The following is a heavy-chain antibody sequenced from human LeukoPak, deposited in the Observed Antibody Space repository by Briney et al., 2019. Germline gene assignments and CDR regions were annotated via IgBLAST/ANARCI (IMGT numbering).Heavy chain of an antibody. D-gene: IGHD4-17*01. J-gene: IGHJ4*02. CDR3: AKVGPHIDCGDYVYDY. CDR2: FSGSGGST. Sequence: GGSLRLSCAASGFTFSSYAMSWVRQAPGKGLEWVSAFSGSGGSTYYADSVKGRFTISRDNSKNTLYLQMNSLRAEDTAVYYCAKVGPHIDCGDYVYDYWGQGTLVTVSS. V-gene: IGHV3-23*01. CDR1: GFTFSSYA.